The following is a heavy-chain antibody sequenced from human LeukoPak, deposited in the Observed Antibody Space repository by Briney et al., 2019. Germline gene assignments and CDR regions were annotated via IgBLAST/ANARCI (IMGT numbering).Heavy chain of an antibody. CDR1: GFTFDDYG. CDR3: AKTGRYSSNYYYMDV. CDR2: IRYDGSNK. D-gene: IGHD6-19*01. J-gene: IGHJ6*03. Sequence: PGGSLRLSCAASGFTFDDYGMHWVRQAPGKGLEWVAFIRYDGSNKYYADSVKGRFTISRDNSKNTLYLQMNSLRAEDTAVYYCAKTGRYSSNYYYMDVWGKGTTVTISS. V-gene: IGHV3-30*02.